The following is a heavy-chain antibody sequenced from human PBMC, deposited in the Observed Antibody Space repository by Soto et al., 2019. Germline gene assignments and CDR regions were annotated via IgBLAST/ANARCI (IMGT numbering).Heavy chain of an antibody. CDR3: TTSRVGY. Sequence: EVLLVESGGGLVKPGGSLRLSCVASGFTFTDAWMSWVRQAPGEGLEWISRIKNKIDGGATDYAALVQGRFTISRDDSKNTLYLQMNSLKTEDTAMYYCTTSRVGYWGQGTLVTVSS. D-gene: IGHD1-26*01. J-gene: IGHJ4*02. CDR2: IKNKIDGGAT. V-gene: IGHV3-15*01. CDR1: GFTFTDAW.